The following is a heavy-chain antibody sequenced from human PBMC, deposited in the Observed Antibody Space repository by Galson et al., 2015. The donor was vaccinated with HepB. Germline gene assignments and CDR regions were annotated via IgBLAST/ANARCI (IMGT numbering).Heavy chain of an antibody. Sequence: SLRLSCAASGFTLSTYWMSWVRQAPGKGLEWAANIKGDGSEKYYVDSVKGRFTITRDNAKNSLWLQMNNLRAEDTAVYYCVRDREAPGGGDWFDPWGQGTLVTVSS. V-gene: IGHV3-7*01. CDR2: IKGDGSEK. D-gene: IGHD2-15*01. J-gene: IGHJ5*02. CDR1: GFTLSTYW. CDR3: VRDREAPGGGDWFDP.